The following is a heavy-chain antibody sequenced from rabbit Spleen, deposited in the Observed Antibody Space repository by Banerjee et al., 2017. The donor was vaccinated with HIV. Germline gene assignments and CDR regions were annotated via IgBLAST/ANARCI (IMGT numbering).Heavy chain of an antibody. CDR3: ARDTGSSFSTYGMDL. CDR1: GFSFSSSYW. V-gene: IGHV1S45*01. J-gene: IGHJ6*01. D-gene: IGHD8-1*01. Sequence: QEQLEESGGDLVKPEGSLTLTCTASGFSFSSSYWICWVRQAPGKGLELIACIYTDTDTTYYTTWAKGRFTISKTSSTTVTLQVTSLTVADTATYFCARDTGSSFSTYGMDLWGQGTLVTVS. CDR2: IYTDTDTT.